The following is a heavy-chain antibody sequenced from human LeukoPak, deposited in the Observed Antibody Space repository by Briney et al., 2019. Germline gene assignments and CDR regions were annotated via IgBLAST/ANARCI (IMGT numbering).Heavy chain of an antibody. CDR1: GFTVSGNY. CDR3: ARHGVIGDAFDI. J-gene: IGHJ3*02. Sequence: LPGGSLRLSRIVSGFTVSGNYMSWVRRAPGKGLEWVSVMYTGGTIFYADSVKGRFTISRDSSKNTLYLQMRRLRVEDTAVYYCARHGVIGDAFDIWGQGTMVTVSS. D-gene: IGHD2/OR15-2a*01. CDR2: MYTGGTI. V-gene: IGHV3-66*04.